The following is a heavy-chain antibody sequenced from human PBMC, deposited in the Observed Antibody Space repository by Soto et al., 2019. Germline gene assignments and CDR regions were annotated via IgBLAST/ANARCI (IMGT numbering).Heavy chain of an antibody. Sequence: QVQLQESGPGLVKPSETLSLTCTVSGGSISSYYWSWIRQPPGKGLEWIGYIYYSGSTNYNPSLKRRVTISVDTPKNQFSLKLSSGTAADTAVYYCARFNWYFDLWGRGTLVTVSS. V-gene: IGHV4-59*08. CDR2: IYYSGST. CDR1: GGSISSYY. J-gene: IGHJ2*01. CDR3: ARFNWYFDL.